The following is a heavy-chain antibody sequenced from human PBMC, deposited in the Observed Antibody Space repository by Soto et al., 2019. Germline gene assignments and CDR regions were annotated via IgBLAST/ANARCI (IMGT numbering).Heavy chain of an antibody. CDR1: GYRFASNW. Sequence: GESLKISCKGSGYRFASNWIGWVRQMPGKGLEWMGIIYPADSDTTYSPSFQGQVTISADTSISTAYVQWNSLKASDTAMYYCATFGDVVQDAFDIWGQGTMVT. J-gene: IGHJ3*02. CDR2: IYPADSDT. V-gene: IGHV5-51*01. CDR3: ATFGDVVQDAFDI. D-gene: IGHD2-21*01.